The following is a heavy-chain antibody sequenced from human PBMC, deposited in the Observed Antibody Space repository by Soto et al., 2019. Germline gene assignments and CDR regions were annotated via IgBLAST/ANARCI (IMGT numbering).Heavy chain of an antibody. CDR1: GFTFKTHW. J-gene: IGHJ6*02. D-gene: IGHD2-21*02. CDR3: ARSGGDYLYYYAMDV. CDR2: IKSDGSST. Sequence: EVRLVESGGGLVQPGGSLRLSCAASGFTFKTHWMNWVRQVPGKGLVWVSRIKSDGSSTSYADSVKGRFTISRDNAKNTLYLQMNSLRAEDTAVYNCARSGGDYLYYYAMDVWGQGTTVTVSS. V-gene: IGHV3-74*01.